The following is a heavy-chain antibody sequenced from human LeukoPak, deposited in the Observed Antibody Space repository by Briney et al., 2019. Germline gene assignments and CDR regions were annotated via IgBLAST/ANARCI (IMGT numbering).Heavy chain of an antibody. D-gene: IGHD3-22*01. CDR1: GGTFSSYA. CDR2: IIPIFGTA. J-gene: IGHJ3*02. Sequence: SVKVSCKASGGTFSSYAISWVRQAPGQGLEWVGGIIPIFGTANYAQKFQGRVTITADESTTTVYMELSSLRSEDTAVYSCARDRTGYYYDSSGYYFDAFDIWGQGTMVTVSS. V-gene: IGHV1-69*01. CDR3: ARDRTGYYYDSSGYYFDAFDI.